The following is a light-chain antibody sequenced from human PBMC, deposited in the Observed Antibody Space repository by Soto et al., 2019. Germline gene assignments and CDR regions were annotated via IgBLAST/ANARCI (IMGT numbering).Light chain of an antibody. Sequence: QSALTQPASVSGSPGQSLTISCTGTSSDVGGYNYVSWYQQHPGKAPELMIYDVSNRPSGISNRFSGSKSGNTASLTISGLQAEDEADYYCSSYTTSSAPHVVFGGGTKLTVL. CDR2: DVS. CDR3: SSYTTSSAPHVV. V-gene: IGLV2-14*03. CDR1: SSDVGGYNY. J-gene: IGLJ2*01.